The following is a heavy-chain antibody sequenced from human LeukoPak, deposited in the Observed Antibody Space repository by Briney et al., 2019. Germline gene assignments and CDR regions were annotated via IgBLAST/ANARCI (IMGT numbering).Heavy chain of an antibody. Sequence: SGGSLRLSCAASGFSFSSHGMSWVRQAPEKGLEWVSGIIGGAGGTYYADSVKGRFTISRDNAKNSLYLQMNSLRAEDTAVYYCARDGAESSSWYWPHYYYYYMDVWGKGTTVTISS. V-gene: IGHV3-23*01. CDR2: IIGGAGGT. CDR3: ARDGAESSSWYWPHYYYYYMDV. CDR1: GFSFSSHG. J-gene: IGHJ6*03. D-gene: IGHD6-13*01.